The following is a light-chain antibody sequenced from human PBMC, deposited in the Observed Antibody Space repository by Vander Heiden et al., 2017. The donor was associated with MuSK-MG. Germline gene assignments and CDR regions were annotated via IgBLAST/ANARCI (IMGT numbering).Light chain of an antibody. CDR2: EVS. V-gene: IGLV2-8*01. CDR1: SSDVGGYNY. CDR3: SSYAGSNNVV. Sequence: QPPSASGSPGQSVTISCTGTSSDVGGYNYVSWYQQHPGKAPKLMVYEVSKRPAGVPDRFSGSKSGNTASLTVSGLQAEDEADYYCSSYAGSNNVVFGGGTKLTVL. J-gene: IGLJ2*01.